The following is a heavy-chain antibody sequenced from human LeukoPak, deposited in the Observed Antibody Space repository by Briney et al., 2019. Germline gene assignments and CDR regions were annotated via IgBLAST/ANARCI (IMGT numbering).Heavy chain of an antibody. J-gene: IGHJ6*03. CDR1: GGTFSSYA. V-gene: IGHV1-69*06. CDR2: IIPIFGTA. Sequence: ASVKVSCKASGGTFSSYAISWVRQAPGQGLEWMGGIIPIFGTANYAQKFQDRVTITADKSTSTAYMELSSLRSEDTAVYYCARVVGLTGYSSTWYSGYYYYMDVWGKGTTVTVSS. D-gene: IGHD6-13*01. CDR3: ARVVGLTGYSSTWYSGYYYYMDV.